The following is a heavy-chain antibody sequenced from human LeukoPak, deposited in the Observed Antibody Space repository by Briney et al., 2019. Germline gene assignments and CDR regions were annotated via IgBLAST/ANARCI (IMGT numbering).Heavy chain of an antibody. J-gene: IGHJ6*03. CDR2: ISAYNGNT. Sequence: ASVKVSCKASGYTFSSYAISWVRQAPGQGLEWMGWISAYNGNTKYGQRLQGRVTMTTDTSTSTAYMELRSLRSDDTAVYYCARGPIIDIAIVPAADEYYYMDVWGKGTTVTVSS. CDR3: ARGPIIDIAIVPAADEYYYMDV. CDR1: GYTFSSYA. V-gene: IGHV1-18*04. D-gene: IGHD2-2*01.